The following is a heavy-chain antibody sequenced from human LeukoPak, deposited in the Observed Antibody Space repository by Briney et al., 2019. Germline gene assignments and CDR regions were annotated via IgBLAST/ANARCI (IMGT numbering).Heavy chain of an antibody. Sequence: KPSETLSLTCTVSGGSISNSNYCWGWIRQPPGKGLEWIGSISYSGSPYYNPSLKSRVSISVDTSKNQFSLKVTSVTAADTAVFYCARHYVDIRTVGASYYYYGLDVWGQGTTVTVSS. CDR2: ISYSGSP. CDR1: GGSISNSNYC. V-gene: IGHV4-39*01. D-gene: IGHD3-16*02. CDR3: ARHYVDIRTVGASYYYYGLDV. J-gene: IGHJ6*02.